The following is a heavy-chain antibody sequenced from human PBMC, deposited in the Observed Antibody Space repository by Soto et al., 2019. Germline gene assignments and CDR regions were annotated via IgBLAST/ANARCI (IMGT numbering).Heavy chain of an antibody. CDR2: ISGSGGST. Sequence: PGGSLRLSCAASGFTFSSYAMSWVRQAPGKGLEWVSAISGSGGSTYYADSVKGRFTISRDNSKNTLYLQMNSLRAEDTAVYYCAKYIDYYDSSGYDYRGQGTLVTVSA. CDR1: GFTFSSYA. J-gene: IGHJ4*02. D-gene: IGHD3-22*01. V-gene: IGHV3-23*01. CDR3: AKYIDYYDSSGYDY.